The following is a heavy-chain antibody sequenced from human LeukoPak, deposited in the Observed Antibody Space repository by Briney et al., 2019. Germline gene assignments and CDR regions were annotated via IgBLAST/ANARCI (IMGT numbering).Heavy chain of an antibody. J-gene: IGHJ6*03. CDR3: ARGRSSGSVGGYYMDV. CDR1: GGTFSSYA. D-gene: IGHD1-26*01. CDR2: IIPIFGTA. V-gene: IGHV1-69*13. Sequence: GASVKVSCKASGGTFSSYAISWVRQAPGQGLEWMGGIIPIFGTANCAQKFQGRVTITADESTSTAYMELSSLRSEDTAVYYCARGRSSGSVGGYYMDVWGKGTTVTVSS.